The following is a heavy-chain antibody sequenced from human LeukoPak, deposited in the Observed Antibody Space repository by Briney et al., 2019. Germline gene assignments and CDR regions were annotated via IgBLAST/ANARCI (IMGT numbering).Heavy chain of an antibody. CDR1: GGSISSYY. J-gene: IGHJ4*02. CDR2: IYYSGST. D-gene: IGHD4-23*01. CDR3: ASLYGGNSEGALDY. Sequence: PSETLSLTCTVSGGSISSYYWSWIRQPPGKGLEWIGYIYYSGSTNYNPSLKSRVTISVDTSKNQFSLKLSSVTAADTAVYYCASLYGGNSEGALDYWGQGTLVTVSS. V-gene: IGHV4-59*08.